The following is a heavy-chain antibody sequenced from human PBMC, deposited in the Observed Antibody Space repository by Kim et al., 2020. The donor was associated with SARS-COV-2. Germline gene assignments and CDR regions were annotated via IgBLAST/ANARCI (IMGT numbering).Heavy chain of an antibody. V-gene: IGHV4-31*03. CDR3: AREIAADPGSFQH. CDR1: GGSISSGGYY. CDR2: IYYSGST. D-gene: IGHD6-13*01. J-gene: IGHJ1*01. Sequence: SETLSLTCTVSGGSISSGGYYWSWIRQHPGKGLEWIGYIYYSGSTYYNPSLKSRVTISVDTSKNQFSLKLSSVTAADTAVYYCAREIAADPGSFQHWGQGTLVTVSS.